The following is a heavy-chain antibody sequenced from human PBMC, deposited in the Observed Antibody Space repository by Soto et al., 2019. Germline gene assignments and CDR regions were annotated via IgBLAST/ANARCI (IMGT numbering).Heavy chain of an antibody. CDR3: ARPSNDYSSSFALDY. CDR2: IYPGDPDT. Sequence: PGESLKISCKGSGYSFTSYWIGWVRQMPGKGLEWMGIIYPGDPDTRYSPSFQGQVTISADKSISTDYLQWSSLKASDTAMYYWARPSNDYSSSFALDYWGQGTLVTVSS. J-gene: IGHJ4*02. V-gene: IGHV5-51*01. D-gene: IGHD4-4*01. CDR1: GYSFTSYW.